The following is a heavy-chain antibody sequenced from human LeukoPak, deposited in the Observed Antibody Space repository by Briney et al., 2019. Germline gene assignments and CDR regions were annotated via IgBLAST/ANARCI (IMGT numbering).Heavy chain of an antibody. CDR2: IYYSGST. CDR1: GGSISSGDYY. Sequence: PSETLSLTCTVSGGSISSGDYYWSWIRQPPGKGLEWIGYIYYSGSTYYNPSLKSRVTISVDTSKNQFSLKLSSVTAADTAVYYCARLGSGYYSGRAFDIWGQGTMVTVSS. D-gene: IGHD3-22*01. CDR3: ARLGSGYYSGRAFDI. J-gene: IGHJ3*02. V-gene: IGHV4-30-4*01.